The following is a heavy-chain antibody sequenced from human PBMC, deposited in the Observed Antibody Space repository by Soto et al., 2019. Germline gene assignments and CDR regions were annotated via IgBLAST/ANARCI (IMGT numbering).Heavy chain of an antibody. CDR3: ARLRRVGATTNWFDP. D-gene: IGHD1-26*01. CDR1: GYSFTSYW. Sequence: GESLKISCKGSGYSFTSYWIGWVRQMPGKGREWMGIIYPGDSDTRYSPSFQGQVTISADKSIGTAYLQLSSRKASDTSMYYCARLRRVGATTNWFDPRGKGPLVTVSS. V-gene: IGHV5-51*01. CDR2: IYPGDSDT. J-gene: IGHJ5*02.